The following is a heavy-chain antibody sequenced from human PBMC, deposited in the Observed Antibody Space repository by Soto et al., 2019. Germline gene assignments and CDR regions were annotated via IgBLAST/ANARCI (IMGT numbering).Heavy chain of an antibody. CDR2: IDASGNT. V-gene: IGHV4-4*07. CDR1: VDSITTYY. J-gene: IGHJ6*02. CDR3: ARYSNNWFQTEGMDV. D-gene: IGHD6-13*01. Sequence: PSDTLSLTCTVSVDSITTYYWSWIRQPAGKGLEWSWRIDASGNTNYNPSLNSRVTMSIDTSKKQFSLKLTSVTAADTAIYYCARYSNNWFQTEGMDVWGQGTTVTVSS.